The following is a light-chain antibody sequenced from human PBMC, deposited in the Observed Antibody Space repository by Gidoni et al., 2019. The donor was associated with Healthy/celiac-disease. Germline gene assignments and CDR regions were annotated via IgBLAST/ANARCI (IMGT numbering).Light chain of an antibody. Sequence: QSVLTQPPSVSGAPGQRVTISCTGSSANIGAGYDVHWYQQLPGTAPNLLIYGNSNRPSGVPDRFSGSKSGTSASLAITGLQAEDEADYYCQSYDSSLSFYVFGTGTKVTVL. V-gene: IGLV1-40*01. J-gene: IGLJ1*01. CDR2: GNS. CDR3: QSYDSSLSFYV. CDR1: SANIGAGYD.